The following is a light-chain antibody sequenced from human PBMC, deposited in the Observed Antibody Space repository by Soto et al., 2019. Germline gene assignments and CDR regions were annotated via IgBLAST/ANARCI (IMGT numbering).Light chain of an antibody. Sequence: QSALTQPASVSGSPGQSITISCTGTSSDVGGYNYVSWYQQHPGKAPKLMIYDVSNRPSGVSNRFSGSKSGNTASLTISGLHAEDEADYYCSSYTSRSTLFFGTGTKVTVL. J-gene: IGLJ1*01. CDR1: SSDVGGYNY. V-gene: IGLV2-14*01. CDR3: SSYTSRSTLF. CDR2: DVS.